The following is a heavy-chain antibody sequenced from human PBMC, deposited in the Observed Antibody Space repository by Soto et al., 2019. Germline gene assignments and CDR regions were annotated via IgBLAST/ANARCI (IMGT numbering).Heavy chain of an antibody. Sequence: ASVKVSCKASGGTFSSYAISWVRQAPGQGLEWMGGIIPIFGTANYAQKFQGRVTVTADESTSTAYMELSSLRSEDTAVYYCARAYGSVSSVDYWGQGTLVTVSS. J-gene: IGHJ4*02. CDR1: GGTFSSYA. CDR3: ARAYGSVSSVDY. D-gene: IGHD3-10*01. V-gene: IGHV1-69*13. CDR2: IIPIFGTA.